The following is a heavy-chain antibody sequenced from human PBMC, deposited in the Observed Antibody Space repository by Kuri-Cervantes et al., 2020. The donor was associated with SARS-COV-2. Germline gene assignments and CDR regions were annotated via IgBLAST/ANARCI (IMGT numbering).Heavy chain of an antibody. V-gene: IGHV3-23*01. J-gene: IGHJ6*03. CDR2: IGSTASDT. CDR3: AKGPTFGVVETYYYYMDV. D-gene: IGHD3-3*01. Sequence: GESLKISCAASGFNFSTYGMSWVRQAPGKGLEWLSTIGSTASDTYYADSVKGRFTISRDNSKNTLYLQMNSLRAEDTAVNYCAKGPTFGVVETYYYYMDVWGKGTTVTVSS. CDR1: GFNFSTYG.